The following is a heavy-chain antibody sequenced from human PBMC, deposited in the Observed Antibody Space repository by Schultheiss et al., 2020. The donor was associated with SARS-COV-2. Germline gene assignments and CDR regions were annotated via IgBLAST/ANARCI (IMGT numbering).Heavy chain of an antibody. CDR2: IYFTGIT. CDR1: GSSITGFF. D-gene: IGHD3-16*02. Sequence: SETLSLTCSVSGSSITGFFWTWIRQPPGKGLDPIGNIYFTGITKYNPSLKSRVTISIDTSKNQFSLKLGSVTAADTAVYFCARATRVESLFIVRGCSFDFWGQGAPVTVSS. V-gene: IGHV4-59*01. CDR3: ARATRVESLFIVRGCSFDF. J-gene: IGHJ4*03.